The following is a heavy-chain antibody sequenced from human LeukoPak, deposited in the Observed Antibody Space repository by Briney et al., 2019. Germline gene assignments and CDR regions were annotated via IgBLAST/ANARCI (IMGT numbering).Heavy chain of an antibody. V-gene: IGHV3-9*01. D-gene: IGHD6-13*01. Sequence: GGSLRLSCAASGFTFDDYGMSWVRQAPGKGLEWVSGISWNSGTIYYADSVKGRFTISRDDAKKSLYLQMNSLRPEDTALYYCAKRSAAGTVGYFDYWGQGTLVTVSS. J-gene: IGHJ4*02. CDR2: ISWNSGTI. CDR1: GFTFDDYG. CDR3: AKRSAAGTVGYFDY.